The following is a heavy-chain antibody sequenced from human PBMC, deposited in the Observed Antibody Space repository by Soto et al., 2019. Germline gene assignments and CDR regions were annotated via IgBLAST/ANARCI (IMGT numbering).Heavy chain of an antibody. J-gene: IGHJ3*02. D-gene: IGHD3-16*01. Sequence: QLQLQESGSGLVKPSQTLSLTCAVSGGSISSGGYSWSWIRQPPGKGLEWIGYIYHSGSTYYNPSLKSRVTLSVARSKNQCSLKLSSVTAADTAVYYCARGTYYDYVIPAFDIWGQGTMVTDSS. CDR2: IYHSGST. CDR3: ARGTYYDYVIPAFDI. CDR1: GGSISSGGYS. V-gene: IGHV4-30-2*01.